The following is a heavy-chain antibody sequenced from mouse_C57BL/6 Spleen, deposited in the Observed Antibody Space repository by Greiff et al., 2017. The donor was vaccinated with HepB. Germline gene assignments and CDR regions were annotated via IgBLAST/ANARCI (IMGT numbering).Heavy chain of an antibody. J-gene: IGHJ2*01. D-gene: IGHD1-1*02. V-gene: IGHV5-6*02. CDR2: ISSGGSYT. CDR3: ARQGGSGYFDY. CDR1: GFTFSSYG. Sequence: DVKLVESGGDLVKPGGSLKLSCAASGFTFSSYGMSWVRQTPDKRLEWVATISSGGSYTYYPDSLKGRFTISRDNAKNTLYLQMSSLKSEDTAMYYCARQGGSGYFDYWGQGTTLTVSS.